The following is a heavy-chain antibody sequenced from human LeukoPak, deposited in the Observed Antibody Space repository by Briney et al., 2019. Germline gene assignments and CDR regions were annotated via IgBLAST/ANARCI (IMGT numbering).Heavy chain of an antibody. CDR2: IIPIFGTA. D-gene: IGHD3-10*01. CDR3: ARKGGSAWGAFDI. V-gene: IGHV1-69*05. J-gene: IGHJ3*02. CDR1: GGTFSSYA. Sequence: SVKVSCKASGGTFSSYAISWVRQAPGQGLEWMGGIIPIFGTANYAQRFQGRVTITTDESTSTAYMELSSLRSEDTAVYYCARKGGSAWGAFDIWGQGTMVTVSS.